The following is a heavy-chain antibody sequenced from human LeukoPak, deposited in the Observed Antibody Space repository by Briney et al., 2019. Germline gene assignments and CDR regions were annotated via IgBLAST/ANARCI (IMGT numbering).Heavy chain of an antibody. CDR3: ARVQWELRGVGSYFEY. CDR1: GFTFSSYW. J-gene: IGHJ4*02. Sequence: GGSLILSCVFSGFTFSSYWMGWVRQAPGKGLEWVANIKQDGSEKYYVDSVKGRFTMSRDNAKNSLYLQMNSLRAEDTAVYYCARVQWELRGVGSYFEYWGQGALVTVSS. V-gene: IGHV3-7*01. D-gene: IGHD1-26*01. CDR2: IKQDGSEK.